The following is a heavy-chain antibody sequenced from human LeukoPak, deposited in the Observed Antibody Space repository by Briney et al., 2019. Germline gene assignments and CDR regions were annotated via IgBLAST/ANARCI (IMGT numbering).Heavy chain of an antibody. Sequence: ASVKVSCKASGYTFTGYYMHWVRQAPGQGLEWMGWINPNSGGTNYAQKFQVWVTMTRDTSISTAYMELSRLRSDDTAVYYCAGEGRGDGYNLFDYWGQGTLVTVSS. CDR2: INPNSGGT. V-gene: IGHV1-2*04. CDR3: AGEGRGDGYNLFDY. J-gene: IGHJ4*02. CDR1: GYTFTGYY. D-gene: IGHD5-24*01.